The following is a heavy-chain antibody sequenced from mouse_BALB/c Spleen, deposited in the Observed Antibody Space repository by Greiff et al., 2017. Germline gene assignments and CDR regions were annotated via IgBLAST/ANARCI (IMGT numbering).Heavy chain of an antibody. CDR2: IDPANGNT. D-gene: IGHD2-10*02. J-gene: IGHJ4*01. Sequence: VQLQQSGAELVKPGASVKLSCTSSGFNIKDTYMHWVKQRPEQGLEWIGRIDPANGNTKYDPKFQGKATITADTSSNTAYPQLSSLTSEDTAVYYCARRGMGAMDYWGQGTSVTVSS. V-gene: IGHV14-3*02. CDR3: ARRGMGAMDY. CDR1: GFNIKDTY.